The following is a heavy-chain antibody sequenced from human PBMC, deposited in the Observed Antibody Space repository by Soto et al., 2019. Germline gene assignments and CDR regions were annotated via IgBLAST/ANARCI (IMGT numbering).Heavy chain of an antibody. CDR2: IVVGSGGT. Sequence: SCRASEFTCTNFAVQRVRQESGQRREWIGWIVVGSGGTNYAQKFQGWVTMTRDTSTSTAYMELSRLRSDDPAVYYCARGSSGWYTSAFDFWVQGTLVTVSS. CDR1: EFTCTNFA. D-gene: IGHD6-19*01. V-gene: IGHV1-58*01. CDR3: ARGSSGWYTSAFDF. J-gene: IGHJ4*02.